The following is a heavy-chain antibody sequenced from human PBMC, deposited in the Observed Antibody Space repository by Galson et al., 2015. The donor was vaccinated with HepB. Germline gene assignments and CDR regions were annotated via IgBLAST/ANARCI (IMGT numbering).Heavy chain of an antibody. Sequence: GFIFTSSAVQWVRQARGQRLEWIGWIVVGRGHTNYAQKFQERVTITRDMSTSTAYMELSSLRSEDTAVYYCAADTQFLEYYYYGMDVWGQGTTVTVSS. J-gene: IGHJ6*02. CDR2: IVVGRGHT. CDR1: GFIFTSSA. CDR3: AADTQFLEYYYYGMDV. V-gene: IGHV1-58*01. D-gene: IGHD3-3*01.